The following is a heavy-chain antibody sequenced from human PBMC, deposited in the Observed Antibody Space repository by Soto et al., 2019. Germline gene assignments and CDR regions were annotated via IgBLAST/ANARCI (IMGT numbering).Heavy chain of an antibody. J-gene: IGHJ4*02. Sequence: QVQLVQSGAEVKKPGSSVKVSCKASGGTFSSYAISWVRQAPGQGREWMGVVILMLGSAKYAQKFQGRFTTTADEPTNTAYMELSRLRSENTAVYYCATLGYGGNSGDYWGQGTLVTVSS. D-gene: IGHD2-21*02. CDR2: VILMLGSA. CDR3: ATLGYGGNSGDY. V-gene: IGHV1-69*11. CDR1: GGTFSSYA.